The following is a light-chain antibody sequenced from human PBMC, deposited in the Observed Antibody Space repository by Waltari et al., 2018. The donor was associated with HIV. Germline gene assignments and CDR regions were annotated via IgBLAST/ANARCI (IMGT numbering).Light chain of an antibody. CDR2: WAS. CDR1: QNLLYSPNNKNY. CDR3: QQYYGYPWT. J-gene: IGKJ1*01. Sequence: DIVLTQSPDSLAVSLGERATLNCKSSQNLLYSPNNKNYLAWFQQKPGQPPKLLIYWASSRESGVPDRFSGSGSGTDFTLSISSLQAEDVAVYYCQQYYGYPWTFGQGTKVEIK. V-gene: IGKV4-1*01.